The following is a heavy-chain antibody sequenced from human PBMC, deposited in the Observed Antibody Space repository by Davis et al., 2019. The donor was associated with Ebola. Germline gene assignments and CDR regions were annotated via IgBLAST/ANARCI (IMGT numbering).Heavy chain of an antibody. CDR1: GFTFSSYA. J-gene: IGHJ6*02. CDR2: ISWDGGST. V-gene: IGHV3-43*02. CDR3: AKAQTGTDFEYYYGMDV. D-gene: IGHD1-7*01. Sequence: GESLKISCAASGFTFSSYAMSWVRQAPGKGLEWVSLISWDGGSTYYADSVKGRFTISRDNSKNSLYLQMNSLRTEDTALYYCAKAQTGTDFEYYYGMDVWGQGTTVTVSS.